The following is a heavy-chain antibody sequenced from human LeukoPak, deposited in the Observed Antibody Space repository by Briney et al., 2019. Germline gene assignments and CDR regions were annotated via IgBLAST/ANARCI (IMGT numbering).Heavy chain of an antibody. V-gene: IGHV3-23*01. CDR2: ISINCGTT. CDR1: GFTFSRYA. Sequence: PGGSLRLSCAASGFTFSRYAMSWVRQAPGKGLEWVASISINCGTTFYADSVKGRFTTSRDNSKNTLYLQMNSQRAADTAIYYCAKDPRVTITVTFDFEYWGQGTLVTVSP. D-gene: IGHD4-17*01. J-gene: IGHJ4*02. CDR3: AKDPRVTITVTFDFEY.